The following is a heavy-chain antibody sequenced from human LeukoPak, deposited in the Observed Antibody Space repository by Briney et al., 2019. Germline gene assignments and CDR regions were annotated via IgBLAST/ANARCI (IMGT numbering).Heavy chain of an antibody. CDR3: ARTGVLRYFDWFQYYYYMDV. D-gene: IGHD3-9*01. J-gene: IGHJ6*03. Sequence: ASVKVSCKASGYTFTKYYIHWVRQAPGQGLEWMGLTNPGGDNTNYAQNFQGRVTMTRDTSTSTAYMELRSLRSDDTAVYYCARTGVLRYFDWFQYYYYMDVWGKGTTVTVSS. CDR2: TNPGGDNT. V-gene: IGHV1-46*01. CDR1: GYTFTKYY.